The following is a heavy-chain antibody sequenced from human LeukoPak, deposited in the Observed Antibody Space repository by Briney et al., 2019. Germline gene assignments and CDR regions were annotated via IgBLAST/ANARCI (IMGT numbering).Heavy chain of an antibody. CDR2: LIPIFGTA. J-gene: IGHJ6*03. V-gene: IGHV1-69*05. CDR3: ARAVAAMDLYYYYYMDV. CDR1: GGTFSCYA. D-gene: IGHD2-21*02. Sequence: GASVQVSCKASGGTFSCYAISWVRPAPGQGLEWMGGLIPIFGTANYAQKFQGRVTITTEESTSAAYMELSSLRSEDTAVYYCARAVAAMDLYYYYYMDVWGKGTTVTVSS.